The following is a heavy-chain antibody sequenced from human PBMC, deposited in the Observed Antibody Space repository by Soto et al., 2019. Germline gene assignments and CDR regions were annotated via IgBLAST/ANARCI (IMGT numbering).Heavy chain of an antibody. CDR3: ARDHDPSGYSSSNWFDP. Sequence: ASVKVSCKASGYTFTSYAMHWVRQAPGQRLEWMGWINAGNGNTKYSQKFQGRVTITRDTSASTAYMELSSLRSEDTAVYYCARDHDPSGYSSSNWFDPWGQGTLVTVSS. V-gene: IGHV1-3*01. J-gene: IGHJ5*02. CDR2: INAGNGNT. D-gene: IGHD6-19*01. CDR1: GYTFTSYA.